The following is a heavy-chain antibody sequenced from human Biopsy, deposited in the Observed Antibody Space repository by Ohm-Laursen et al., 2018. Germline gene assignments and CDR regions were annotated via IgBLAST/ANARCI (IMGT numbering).Heavy chain of an antibody. CDR1: GYTFNDYY. J-gene: IGHJ4*02. CDR3: AIDGNDFLTDYLKIDQ. V-gene: IGHV1-2*02. Sequence: ASVKVPCKPSGYTFNDYYIHWVRQSPGQGLEWMGWVNPNSGATNSAEKFRGRVTLTRDTSISAVYIELRRLKSDDTAVYYCAIDGNDFLTDYLKIDQWGQGTLVTVSS. D-gene: IGHD3-9*01. CDR2: VNPNSGAT.